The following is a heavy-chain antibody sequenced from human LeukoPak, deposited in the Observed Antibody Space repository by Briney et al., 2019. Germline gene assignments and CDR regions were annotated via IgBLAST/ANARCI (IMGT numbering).Heavy chain of an antibody. V-gene: IGHV1-2*02. J-gene: IGHJ6*03. CDR3: WSWRPMYSSSSDPNYYYNDMYV. D-gene: IGHD6-6*01. Sequence: ASVKVPCQASGYTFTRYFMLWVRPATGQGLAWVGWSNPNSGGTKYAPKLQGRVTMTRETSHRTADLEVSRLRSDDPAGLYCWSWRPMYSSSSDPNYYYNDMYVWGKGTTVTVSS. CDR1: GYTFTRYF. CDR2: SNPNSGGT.